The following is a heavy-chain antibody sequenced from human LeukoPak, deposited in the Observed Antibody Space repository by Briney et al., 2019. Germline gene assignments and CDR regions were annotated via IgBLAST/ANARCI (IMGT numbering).Heavy chain of an antibody. V-gene: IGHV4-61*02. D-gene: IGHD5-18*01. Sequence: SETLSLTCTVSGGSISSGSYYWSWIRQPAGKGLEWIGRIFTSGSTNYNTSLKSRVTISADKSKNQFSLKLSSVTAADTAVYYCARVHGYSYGVFDYWGQGTLVTVSS. CDR3: ARVHGYSYGVFDY. CDR2: IFTSGST. J-gene: IGHJ4*02. CDR1: GGSISSGSYY.